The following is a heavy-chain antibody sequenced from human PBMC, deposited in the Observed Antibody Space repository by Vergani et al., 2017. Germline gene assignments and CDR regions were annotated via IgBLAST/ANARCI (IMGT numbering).Heavy chain of an antibody. V-gene: IGHV4-39*01. CDR3: ARTESFILRYFHWAL. Sequence: QLHLQESGPGLVKPSETLSLTCTVSGGSITSSSYYWGWIRQPPGKGLEWIGNIYHSGCAYYNPSLKGRVTISVDTSTNQFSLEVTSVTAADTAIYFCARTESFILRYFHWALWGQGTLVTVSS. J-gene: IGHJ4*02. CDR2: IYHSGCA. D-gene: IGHD3-9*01. CDR1: GGSITSSSYY.